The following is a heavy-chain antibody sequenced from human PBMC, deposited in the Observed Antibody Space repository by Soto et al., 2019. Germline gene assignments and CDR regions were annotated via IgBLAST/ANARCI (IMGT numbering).Heavy chain of an antibody. J-gene: IGHJ6*02. V-gene: IGHV3-23*01. D-gene: IGHD2-15*01. CDR3: AKEGVYCSGGSCYDYYYYYGMDV. Sequence: VQLLESGGGVTQPGGSLRLSCAASGFTFRIYAMSWVRQAPGKGLEWVSTISGNGGTSYADFVRGRFTISRDNSKNTLYLQMNSLRAEDTAVYYCAKEGVYCSGGSCYDYYYYYGMDVWGQGTTVTVSS. CDR2: ISGNGGT. CDR1: GFTFRIYA.